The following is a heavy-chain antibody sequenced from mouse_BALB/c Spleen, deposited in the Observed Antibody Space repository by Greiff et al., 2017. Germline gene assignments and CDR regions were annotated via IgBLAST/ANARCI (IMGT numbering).Heavy chain of an antibody. CDR3: ARRCYGNLWYFDV. Sequence: EVKVVESGGGLVQPGGSRKLSCAASGFTFSSFGMHWVRQAPEKGLEWVAYISSGSSSIYYADTVKGRFTISRDNPKNTLFLQMTSLRSEDTAMYYCARRCYGNLWYFDVWGAGTTVTVSS. D-gene: IGHD2-1*01. V-gene: IGHV5-17*02. J-gene: IGHJ1*01. CDR2: ISSGSSSI. CDR1: GFTFSSFG.